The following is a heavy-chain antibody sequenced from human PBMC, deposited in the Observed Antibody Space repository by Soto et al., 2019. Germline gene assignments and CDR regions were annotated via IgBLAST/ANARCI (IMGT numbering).Heavy chain of an antibody. CDR2: INPSGGST. CDR1: GYTFTSYY. Sequence: ASVKVSCKASGYTFTSYYMHWVRQAPGQGLEWMGIINPSGGSTSYARKFQGRVTMTRDTSTSTVYMELSSLRSEDTAVYYCARDVIVGATYYYYYGMDVWGQGTTVTVSS. J-gene: IGHJ6*02. V-gene: IGHV1-46*01. CDR3: ARDVIVGATYYYYYGMDV. D-gene: IGHD1-26*01.